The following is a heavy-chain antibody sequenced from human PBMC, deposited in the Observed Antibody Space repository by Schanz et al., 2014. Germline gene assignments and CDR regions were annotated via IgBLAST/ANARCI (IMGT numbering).Heavy chain of an antibody. CDR2: IIPNLGSA. CDR1: GDTLSSYG. J-gene: IGHJ5*01. CDR3: ARGYTVSGVVILGGIDA. V-gene: IGHV1-69*04. D-gene: IGHD3-3*01. Sequence: QVPLVQSGAEVKKPGSSVTVSCKASGDTLSSYGISWVRQAPGQGLEWMGRIIPNLGSANYAQKFQGRVSIAADKSTSAVSMELSSLRSEGTAIYYCARGYTVSGVVILGGIDAWGQGTLVTVSS.